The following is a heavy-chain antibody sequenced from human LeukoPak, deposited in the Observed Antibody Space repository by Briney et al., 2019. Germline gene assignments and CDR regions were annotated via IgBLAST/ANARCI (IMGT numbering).Heavy chain of an antibody. CDR3: AKDRIVGATKSHSIDY. CDR1: GFTFSSYS. D-gene: IGHD1-26*01. J-gene: IGHJ4*02. V-gene: IGHV3-30*18. Sequence: GGSLRLSCAASGFTFSSYSMNWVRQAPGKGLEWVAVISYDGSNKYYADSVKGRFTISRDNSKNTLYLQMNSLRAEDTAVYYCAKDRIVGATKSHSIDYWGQGTLVTVSS. CDR2: ISYDGSNK.